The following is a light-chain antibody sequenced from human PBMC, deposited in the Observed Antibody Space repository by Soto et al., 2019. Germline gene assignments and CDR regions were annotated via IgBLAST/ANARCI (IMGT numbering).Light chain of an antibody. J-gene: IGKJ5*01. CDR1: QSVTSSY. Sequence: EILLTQSPGTLSLSPWERTALSCLSSQSVTSSYLAWYQQKPGQAPRLLIYDASNRPTDIPARFSGSGSGTDFTLTISSLEPQDFAVYYCQQRSNWPLTFGQGTRLEIK. CDR2: DAS. CDR3: QQRSNWPLT. V-gene: IGKV3-11*01.